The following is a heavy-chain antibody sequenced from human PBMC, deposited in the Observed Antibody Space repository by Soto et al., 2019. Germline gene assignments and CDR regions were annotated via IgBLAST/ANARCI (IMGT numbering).Heavy chain of an antibody. CDR2: IYYSGST. CDR3: ARYSGYDHFDY. Sequence: SATLSLTCAVSGGSISSGAYSWSWIRQPPGKGLEWIGYIYYSGSTNYNPSLKSRVTISVDTSKNQFSLKLSSVTAADTAVYYCARYSGYDHFDYWGQGTLVTVSS. J-gene: IGHJ4*02. CDR1: GGSISSGAYS. D-gene: IGHD5-12*01. V-gene: IGHV4-61*08.